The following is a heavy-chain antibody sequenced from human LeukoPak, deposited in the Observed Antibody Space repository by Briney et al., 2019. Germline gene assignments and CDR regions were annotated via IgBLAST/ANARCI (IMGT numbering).Heavy chain of an antibody. CDR2: ISSSSSYI. V-gene: IGHV3-21*01. Sequence: GGSLRLSCAASGFTFDDYGMSWVRQAPGKGLEWVSSISSSSSYIYYADSVKGRFTISRDNAKNSLYLQMNSLRAEDTAVYYCARDLHDYGDYWLEDVWGKGTTVTISS. CDR3: ARDLHDYGDYWLEDV. D-gene: IGHD4-17*01. CDR1: GFTFDDYG. J-gene: IGHJ6*04.